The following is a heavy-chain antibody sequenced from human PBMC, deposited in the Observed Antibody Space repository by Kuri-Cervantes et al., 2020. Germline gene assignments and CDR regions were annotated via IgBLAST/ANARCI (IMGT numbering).Heavy chain of an antibody. J-gene: IGHJ4*02. CDR2: INHSGST. Sequence: SETLSLTCDVSGDSISNNVWWAWVRQPPGKGLEWIGEINHSGSTNYNPSLKSRVTISVDTSKNQFSLKLSSVTAADTAVYYCARGLSADTAMPYYFDYWGQGTLVTVSS. D-gene: IGHD5-18*01. V-gene: IGHV4-4*02. CDR1: GDSISNNVW. CDR3: ARGLSADTAMPYYFDY.